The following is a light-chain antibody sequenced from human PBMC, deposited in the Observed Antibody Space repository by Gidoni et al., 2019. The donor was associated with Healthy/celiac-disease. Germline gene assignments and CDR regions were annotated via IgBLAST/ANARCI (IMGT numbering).Light chain of an antibody. CDR1: QSISSY. CDR3: QQSYSTPPWT. V-gene: IGKV1-39*01. CDR2: AAS. J-gene: IGKJ1*01. Sequence: IQMTQSPSSLAASVGDSVTITCRASQSISSYLNWYQQKPGKAPTLLIYAASSLQSGVPSRLSGSGGATDVTPTISSMQPEDFATYYCQQSYSTPPWTFGQGTKVEIK.